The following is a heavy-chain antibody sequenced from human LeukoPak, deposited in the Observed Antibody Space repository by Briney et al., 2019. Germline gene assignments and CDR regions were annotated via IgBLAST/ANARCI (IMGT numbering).Heavy chain of an antibody. CDR2: INHSGST. J-gene: IGHJ3*02. D-gene: IGHD3-10*01. V-gene: IGHV4-34*01. CDR3: ARGTMVRGAPAFDI. Sequence: PSETLSLTCAVYGGSFSGYYWSWIRQPPGKGLEWIGEINHSGSTNYNPSLKSRVTISVDTSKNQFSLKLSSVTAADTAVYYCARGTMVRGAPAFDIWGQGTMVTVSS. CDR1: GGSFSGYY.